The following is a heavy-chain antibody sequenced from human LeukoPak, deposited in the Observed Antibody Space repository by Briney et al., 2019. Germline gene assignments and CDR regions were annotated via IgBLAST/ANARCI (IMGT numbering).Heavy chain of an antibody. J-gene: IGHJ4*02. D-gene: IGHD3-22*01. Sequence: GRSLRLSCAASGFTFDDYAMHWVRQAPGKGLEWVSSISSSSSYIYYADSVKGRFTISRDNAKNSLYLQMNSLRAEDTAVYYCARVPFYYDSSGYYEYFDYWGQGTLVTVSS. CDR1: GFTFDDYA. V-gene: IGHV3-21*01. CDR3: ARVPFYYDSSGYYEYFDY. CDR2: ISSSSSYI.